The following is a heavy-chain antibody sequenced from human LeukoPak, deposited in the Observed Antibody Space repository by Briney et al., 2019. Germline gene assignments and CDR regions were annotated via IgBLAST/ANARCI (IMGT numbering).Heavy chain of an antibody. J-gene: IGHJ4*02. CDR1: GFTFSSYA. V-gene: IGHV3-30-3*01. CDR2: ISYDGSNK. Sequence: PGRSLRLSCAASGFTFSSYAMHWVRQAPGKGLEWVAVISYDGSNKYYADSVRGRFTISRDNSKNTLYLQMNSLRAEDTAVYYCARGGEDIAVAQDSWGQGTLVTVSS. D-gene: IGHD6-19*01. CDR3: ARGGEDIAVAQDS.